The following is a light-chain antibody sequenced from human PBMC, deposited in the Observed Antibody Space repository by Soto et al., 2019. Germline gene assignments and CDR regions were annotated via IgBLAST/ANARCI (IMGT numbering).Light chain of an antibody. CDR1: QGISSF. V-gene: IGKV1-9*01. CDR3: QQLNSYPIT. Sequence: IQLTQSPSSLSASVGDRVTITCRASQGISSFLAWYQQKPGKAPKLLIYAASTLQSGVPSRFSGGGSGTDFSLIINGLQPEDFATYYCQQLNSYPITFGQGTRLE. J-gene: IGKJ5*01. CDR2: AAS.